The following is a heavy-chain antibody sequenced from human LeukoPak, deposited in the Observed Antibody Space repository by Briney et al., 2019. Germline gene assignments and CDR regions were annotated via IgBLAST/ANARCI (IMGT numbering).Heavy chain of an antibody. Sequence: GGSLRLSCAASGFTFSSYAMSWVRQAPGKGLEWVSAISSSSSTIYYADSVKGRFTISRDNAKNSLYLQMNSLRAEDTALYYCAKDKDYDILTGPSFDYWGQGTLVTVSS. V-gene: IGHV3-23*01. CDR3: AKDKDYDILTGPSFDY. J-gene: IGHJ4*02. D-gene: IGHD3-9*01. CDR2: ISSSSSTI. CDR1: GFTFSSYA.